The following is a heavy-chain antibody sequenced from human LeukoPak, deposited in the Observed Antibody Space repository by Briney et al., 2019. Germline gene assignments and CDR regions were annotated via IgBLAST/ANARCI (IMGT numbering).Heavy chain of an antibody. V-gene: IGHV3-48*01. CDR1: GFSFSSYS. CDR2: IAYTGTI. J-gene: IGHJ4*02. CDR3: ARDPHSLDY. Sequence: PGGSLRLSCTASGFSFSSYSMNWVRQAPGKGLEWVAYIAYTGTIHYADSVRGRFAISRDNAKSSLFLQLNSLRAEDTAVYYCARDPHSLDYWGQGTQVTVSS.